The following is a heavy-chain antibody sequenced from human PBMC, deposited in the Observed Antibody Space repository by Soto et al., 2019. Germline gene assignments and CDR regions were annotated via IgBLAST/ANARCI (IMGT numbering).Heavy chain of an antibody. J-gene: IGHJ5*02. CDR2: ISAYNGNT. Sequence: ASVKVCCRASVYTFTSYGISWVRQAPGQGLEWMGWISAYNGNTNYAQKLQGRVTMTTDTSTSTAYMELRSLRSDDTAVYYCARQAGARWFDPWGQGTLVTVSS. CDR3: ARQAGARWFDP. V-gene: IGHV1-18*01. CDR1: VYTFTSYG. D-gene: IGHD1-26*01.